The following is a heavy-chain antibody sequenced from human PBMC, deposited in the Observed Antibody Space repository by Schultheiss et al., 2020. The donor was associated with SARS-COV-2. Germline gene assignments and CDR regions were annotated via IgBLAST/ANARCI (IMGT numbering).Heavy chain of an antibody. Sequence: ETLSLTCTVSGASISSGGYYWSWIRQHPGKGLEWVSVIYSGGSTYYADSVEGRFTISRYNSKNTLYLQMSSLRAGDTAVYYCAKGKDAGQGVIIRILFDDWGQGTLVTVSS. V-gene: IGHV3-53*01. D-gene: IGHD3-10*01. CDR2: IYSGGST. CDR3: AKGKDAGQGVIIRILFDD. CDR1: GASISSGGYY. J-gene: IGHJ4*02.